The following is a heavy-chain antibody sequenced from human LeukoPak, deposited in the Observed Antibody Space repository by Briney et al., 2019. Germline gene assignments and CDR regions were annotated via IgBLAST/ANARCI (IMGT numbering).Heavy chain of an antibody. J-gene: IGHJ3*01. CDR3: AREYGAYPGSTFDF. Sequence: PSETLSLTCTVSGGSISTYYWNWIRQPAGKGLEWIGRISTTGCTHYNPSLKSRVTMSLDTSKNHFSLKLSSVTAADTALYFCAREYGAYPGSTFDFWGQGTLVTVSS. D-gene: IGHD4/OR15-4a*01. CDR2: ISTTGCT. V-gene: IGHV4-4*07. CDR1: GGSISTYY.